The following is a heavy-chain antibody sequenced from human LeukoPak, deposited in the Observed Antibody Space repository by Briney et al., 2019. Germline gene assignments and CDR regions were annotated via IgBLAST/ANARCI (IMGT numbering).Heavy chain of an antibody. J-gene: IGHJ6*03. CDR2: IYYSGST. D-gene: IGHD6-13*01. CDR3: ASVTLGIAAAGTYYYMDV. CDR1: GGSISSYY. Sequence: SETLSLTCTVSGGSISSYYWSWIRQPPGKGVEWIGYIYYSGSTNYNPSLKSRVTISVDTSKNQFSLKLSSVTAADTAVYYCASVTLGIAAAGTYYYMDVWGKGTTVTVSS. V-gene: IGHV4-59*01.